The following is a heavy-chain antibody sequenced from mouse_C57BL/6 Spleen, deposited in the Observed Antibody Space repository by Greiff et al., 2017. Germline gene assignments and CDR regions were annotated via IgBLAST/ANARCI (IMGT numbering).Heavy chain of an antibody. D-gene: IGHD2-4*01. CDR1: GFTFTDYY. CDR3: ARSPYDYDERYFDY. Sequence: EVHLVESGGGLVQPGGSLSLSCAASGFTFTDYYMSWVRQPPGKALEWLGFIRNKANGYTTEYSASVKGRFTISRDNSQSILYLQMNALIAEDSATYYCARSPYDYDERYFDYWGQGTTLTVSS. CDR2: IRNKANGYTT. J-gene: IGHJ2*01. V-gene: IGHV7-3*01.